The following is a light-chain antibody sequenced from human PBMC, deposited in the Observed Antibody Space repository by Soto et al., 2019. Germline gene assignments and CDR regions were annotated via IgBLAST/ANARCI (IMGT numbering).Light chain of an antibody. V-gene: IGLV1-40*01. CDR2: GNT. CDR1: TFD. J-gene: IGLJ2*01. CDR3: AAWDDSLNAVV. Sequence: QSVLTQPPSVSGAPGQTVTISCTGATFDVHWYQQFPGAAPIVLIYGNTNRPSGVPDRFSGSKSGTSASLAIAGLQAEDEGDYYCAAWDDSLNAVVFGGGTKLTVL.